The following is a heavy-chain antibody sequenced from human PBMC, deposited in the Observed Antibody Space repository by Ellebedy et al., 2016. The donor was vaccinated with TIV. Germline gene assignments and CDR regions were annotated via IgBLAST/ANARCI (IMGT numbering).Heavy chain of an antibody. J-gene: IGHJ4*02. V-gene: IGHV4-39*07. CDR2: VHYGGST. D-gene: IGHD3-16*01. Sequence: SETLSLTCAVSGASFSSSTYYWGWIRQPPGTGLEWIGSVHYGGSTYYNPSLRSRLTISIDTSKNQFSLKVKSVTAADTAVYYCAAQSRDYVWDGDYWGQGALVTVSS. CDR3: AAQSRDYVWDGDY. CDR1: GASFSSSTYY.